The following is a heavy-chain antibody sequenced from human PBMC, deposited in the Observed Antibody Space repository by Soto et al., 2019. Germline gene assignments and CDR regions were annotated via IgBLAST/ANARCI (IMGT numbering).Heavy chain of an antibody. V-gene: IGHV3-30*18. CDR2: ISYDGSNK. CDR3: AKEGLMVYAIDY. J-gene: IGHJ4*02. D-gene: IGHD2-8*01. Sequence: QVQLVESGGGVVQPGRSLRLSCAASGFTFSSYGMHWVRQAPGKGLEWVAVISYDGSNKYYADSVKGRFTISRDNSKNTLYLQRNSLRAEDTAVYYCAKEGLMVYAIDYWGQGTLVTVSS. CDR1: GFTFSSYG.